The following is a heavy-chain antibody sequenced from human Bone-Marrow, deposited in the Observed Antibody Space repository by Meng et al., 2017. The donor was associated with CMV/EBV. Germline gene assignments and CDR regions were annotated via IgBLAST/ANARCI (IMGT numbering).Heavy chain of an antibody. Sequence: GGSLRLSCAASGFTFSSYWMSWVRQAPGKGLEWVANIKQDGSEKYYVDSVKGRFTISRDNAKNSLYLQMNSLRAEDTAVYYCARDSSGYLALFDYWGQGTRVTVSS. CDR2: IKQDGSEK. V-gene: IGHV3-7*01. CDR3: ARDSSGYLALFDY. CDR1: GFTFSSYW. D-gene: IGHD3-22*01. J-gene: IGHJ4*02.